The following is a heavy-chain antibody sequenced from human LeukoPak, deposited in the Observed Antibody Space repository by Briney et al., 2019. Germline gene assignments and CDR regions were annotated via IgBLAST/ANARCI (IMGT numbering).Heavy chain of an antibody. D-gene: IGHD6-19*01. V-gene: IGHV3-11*01. J-gene: IGHJ4*02. CDR2: ISSSGSTI. Sequence: GGSLRLSCAASGFTFSDYYMSWIRQAPGKGLEWGSYISSSGSTIYYADSVKGRFTISRDNAKNSLYLQMNSLRAEDTAVYYCASRPYSSGWYSFDYWGQGTLVTVSS. CDR1: GFTFSDYY. CDR3: ASRPYSSGWYSFDY.